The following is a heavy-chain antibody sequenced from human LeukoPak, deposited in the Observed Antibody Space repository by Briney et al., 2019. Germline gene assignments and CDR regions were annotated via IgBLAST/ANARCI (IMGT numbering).Heavy chain of an antibody. CDR1: GGLFTDYF. D-gene: IGHD3-22*01. J-gene: IGHJ6*02. CDR3: ARGRIAKIVVVHSFHYGMDV. Sequence: SETLSLTCDVFGGLFTDYFWTWIRQSPGKGLEWIGEINDYTGNTNYNPSLNSRVSISLEKSKNQFSLELRSVTAADTAVYYCARGRIAKIVVVHSFHYGMDVWGQGTTVTVSS. CDR2: INDYTGNT. V-gene: IGHV4-34*01.